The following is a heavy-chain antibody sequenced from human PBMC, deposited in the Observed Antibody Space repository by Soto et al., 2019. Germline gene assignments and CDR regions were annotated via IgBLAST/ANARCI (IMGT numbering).Heavy chain of an antibody. Sequence: QVQLVQSGAEVKKPGASVKVSCKASGYTFTSYGISWVRQAPGQGLEWMGWISAYNGNTNYAQKLQGRVTMTTDTTTSAASMELRSLRSDDTALYYCARAGAAAVTGSLYYHYYGMDVWGQGTTVTVSS. CDR3: ARAGAAAVTGSLYYHYYGMDV. CDR2: ISAYNGNT. CDR1: GYTFTSYG. V-gene: IGHV1-18*01. J-gene: IGHJ6*02. D-gene: IGHD6-13*01.